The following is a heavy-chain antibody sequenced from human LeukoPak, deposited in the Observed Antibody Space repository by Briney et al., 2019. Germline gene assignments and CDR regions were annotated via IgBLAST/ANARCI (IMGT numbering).Heavy chain of an antibody. J-gene: IGHJ5*02. D-gene: IGHD3-10*01. Sequence: GASVKVSCKASGYTFTGYYMHWVRQAPGQGLEWMGWINPNSGGTNYAQKFQGRVTMTRDTSISTAYMELSRLRSDDTAVYYCARDIPRGRIWFGELFSWGQGTLVTVSS. CDR2: INPNSGGT. CDR1: GYTFTGYY. V-gene: IGHV1-2*02. CDR3: ARDIPRGRIWFGELFS.